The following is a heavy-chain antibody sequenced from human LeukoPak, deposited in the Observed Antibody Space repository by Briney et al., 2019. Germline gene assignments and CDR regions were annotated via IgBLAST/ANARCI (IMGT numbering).Heavy chain of an antibody. CDR1: GYSSSSGYY. CDR2: IYHSGST. D-gene: IGHD6-19*01. V-gene: IGHV4-38-2*02. J-gene: IGHJ2*01. Sequence: SETLSLTCAVSGYSSSSGYYWGWIRQPPGKGLEWIGSIYHSGSTYYNPSLKSRVTISVDTSKNQFSLKLSSVAAADTAVYYCEREVAGSENWYFDLWGRGTLVTVSS. CDR3: EREVAGSENWYFDL.